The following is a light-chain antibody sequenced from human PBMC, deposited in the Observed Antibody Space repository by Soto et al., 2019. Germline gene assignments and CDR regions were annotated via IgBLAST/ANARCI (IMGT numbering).Light chain of an antibody. CDR2: EVT. CDR1: SSDVGGYNY. J-gene: IGLJ3*02. V-gene: IGLV2-14*01. Sequence: QSVLTQPASVSGSPGQSIAISCTGTSSDVGGYNYVSWYQHHPGKAPKLMIYEVTNRPSGVSNRFSGSKSGNTASLTISGLQAEDEADYYCCSYTSSSPWVFGGGTKLTVL. CDR3: CSYTSSSPWV.